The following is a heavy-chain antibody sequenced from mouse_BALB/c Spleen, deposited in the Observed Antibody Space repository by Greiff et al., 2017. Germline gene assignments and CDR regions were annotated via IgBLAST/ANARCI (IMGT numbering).Heavy chain of an antibody. J-gene: IGHJ3*01. CDR2: ISSGGGST. Sequence: DVMLVESGGGLVKPGGSLKLSCAASGFAFSSYDMSWVRQTPEKRLEWVAYISSGGGSTYYPDTVKGRFTISRDNAKNTLYLQMSSLKSEDTAMYYCARQNYDYDEFAYWGQGTLVTVSA. CDR3: ARQNYDYDEFAY. V-gene: IGHV5-12-1*01. CDR1: GFAFSSYD. D-gene: IGHD2-4*01.